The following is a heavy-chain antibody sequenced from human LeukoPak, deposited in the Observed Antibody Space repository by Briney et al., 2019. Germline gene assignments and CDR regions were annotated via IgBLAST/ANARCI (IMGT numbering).Heavy chain of an antibody. CDR3: ARGDYGDDHAFDI. V-gene: IGHV3-21*01. CDR1: GFTFSSYT. J-gene: IGHJ3*02. D-gene: IGHD4-17*01. Sequence: GGSLRLFCAASGFTFSSYTMNWVRQAPGKGLEWVSSIIRGSGYIYYADSVKGRFTISRDNPKNSLYLQMNSLRAEDTAVYYCARGDYGDDHAFDIWGQGTMVTVSS. CDR2: IIRGSGYI.